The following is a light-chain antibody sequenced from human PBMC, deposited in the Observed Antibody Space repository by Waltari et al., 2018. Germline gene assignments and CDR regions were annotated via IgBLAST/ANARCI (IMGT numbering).Light chain of an antibody. CDR2: RAS. CDR1: QSLLYSDGNTY. V-gene: IGKV2-29*02. J-gene: IGKJ2*03. Sequence: EIVMTQTPLSLSVTTGEPASISCRSSQSLLYSDGNTYLYWYLQKSGQPPRLLIYRASNRFSGVPDRFSGSGSGTDFTLKISRVEAEDVGIYYCMQALQSPYSFGQGTTVEIK. CDR3: MQALQSPYS.